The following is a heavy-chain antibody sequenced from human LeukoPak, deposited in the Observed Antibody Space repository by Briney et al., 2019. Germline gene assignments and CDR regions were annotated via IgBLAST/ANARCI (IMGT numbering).Heavy chain of an antibody. CDR3: ARPLFCAFDNCGYWLDP. V-gene: IGHV1-46*01. Sequence: ASVQVSFKTSGCTFTKYLIHWVRPAPGQGLAWVGTINPNGDATNYAPRLQGRLTLTQDTSTSTVYMELRGLTPDDTAVYYCARPLFCAFDNCGYWLDPWGPGTLVTVSS. D-gene: IGHD1-20*01. J-gene: IGHJ5*02. CDR2: INPNGDAT. CDR1: GCTFTKYL.